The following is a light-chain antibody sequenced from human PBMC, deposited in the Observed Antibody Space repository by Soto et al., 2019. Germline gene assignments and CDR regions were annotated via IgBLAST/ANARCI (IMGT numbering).Light chain of an antibody. Sequence: DIQMTQSPSSLSASVGDRVTITCRASQSISSYLNWYQQKPGKAPNLLIYAESSLQSGVPSRFSGSGSGTDFTLTISSLQPEDFATYYCQQSYSTPPWTFGQGTKVEIK. V-gene: IGKV1-39*01. CDR2: AES. CDR1: QSISSY. J-gene: IGKJ1*01. CDR3: QQSYSTPPWT.